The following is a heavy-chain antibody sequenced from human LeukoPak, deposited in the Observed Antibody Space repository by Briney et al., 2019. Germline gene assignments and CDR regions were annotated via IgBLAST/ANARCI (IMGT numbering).Heavy chain of an antibody. D-gene: IGHD3-10*01. CDR2: IIPIFGTA. CDR1: GGTSSSYA. CDR3: ARKGALWFGELFHYMDV. V-gene: IGHV1-69*13. J-gene: IGHJ6*03. Sequence: SVKVSCKATGGTSSSYAISWVRQAPGQGLEWMGGIIPIFGTANYAQKFQGRVTITADESTSTAYMELSSLRSEDTAVYYCARKGALWFGELFHYMDVWGKGTTVTVSS.